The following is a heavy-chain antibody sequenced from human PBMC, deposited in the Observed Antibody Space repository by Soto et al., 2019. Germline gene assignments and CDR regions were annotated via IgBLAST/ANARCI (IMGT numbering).Heavy chain of an antibody. V-gene: IGHV3-30-3*01. J-gene: IGHJ4*02. CDR2: ISYDGSNK. Sequence: LRLSCAASGFTFSSYAMHWVRQAPGKGLEWVAVISYDGSNKYYADSVKGRFTISRDNSKNTLYLQMNSLRAEDTAVYYCARGGVTTVTEPFDYWGQGTLVTVSS. D-gene: IGHD4-17*01. CDR3: ARGGVTTVTEPFDY. CDR1: GFTFSSYA.